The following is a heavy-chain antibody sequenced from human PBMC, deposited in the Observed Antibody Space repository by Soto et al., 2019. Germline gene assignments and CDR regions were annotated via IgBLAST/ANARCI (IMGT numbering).Heavy chain of an antibody. J-gene: IGHJ1*01. Sequence: QMQMQESGPRLVKPSETLSLTCTVSGASITDSYCSWIRQPPEKGLEWIGYIYFSGVATYNPSLTSRATMSRDTSKNEFSLKLTSVTAADTAIYYCARGDSDLAVSEAAYWGQGTLVTVSS. D-gene: IGHD2-15*01. CDR1: GASITDSY. V-gene: IGHV4-59*01. CDR3: ARGDSDLAVSEAAY. CDR2: IYFSGVA.